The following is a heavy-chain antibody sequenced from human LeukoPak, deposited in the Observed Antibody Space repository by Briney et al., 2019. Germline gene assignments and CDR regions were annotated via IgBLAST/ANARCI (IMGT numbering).Heavy chain of an antibody. J-gene: IGHJ5*02. D-gene: IGHD6-13*01. CDR2: IYHSGST. Sequence: SETLSLTCTASGGSISSYYWSWIRQPPGKGLEWIGYIYHSGSTNYNPSLKSRVTISVDTSKNQFSLKLSSVTAADTAVYYCARDRRYSSSWINWFDPWGQGTLVTVSS. V-gene: IGHV4-59*01. CDR3: ARDRRYSSSWINWFDP. CDR1: GGSISSYY.